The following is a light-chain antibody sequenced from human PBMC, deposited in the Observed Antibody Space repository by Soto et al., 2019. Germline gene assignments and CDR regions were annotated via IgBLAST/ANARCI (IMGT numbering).Light chain of an antibody. CDR3: CSYAGSFYV. CDR1: SNDIGNYNL. CDR2: VDS. V-gene: IGLV2-23*01. J-gene: IGLJ1*01. Sequence: QSALTQPASVSGSPGQSITISCTGTSNDIGNYNLVSWYQHHPGKAPKLMIYVDSKRPSGVSNRFSASKSGNTASLTISGLQAEDEADYYCCSYAGSFYVFGNGTKVTVL.